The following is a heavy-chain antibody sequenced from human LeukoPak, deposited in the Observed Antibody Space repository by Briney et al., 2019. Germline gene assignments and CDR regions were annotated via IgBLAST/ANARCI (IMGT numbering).Heavy chain of an antibody. Sequence: GASVKVSCKASGYTFTSYDINWVRQATGQGLEWMGWMNPNSGNTGYAQKFQGRVTMTRNTSISTAYMELSSLRSEDTAVYYRARTYSSSWSGLYYWGQGTLVTVSS. CDR2: MNPNSGNT. D-gene: IGHD6-13*01. CDR3: ARTYSSSWSGLYY. V-gene: IGHV1-8*01. CDR1: GYTFTSYD. J-gene: IGHJ4*02.